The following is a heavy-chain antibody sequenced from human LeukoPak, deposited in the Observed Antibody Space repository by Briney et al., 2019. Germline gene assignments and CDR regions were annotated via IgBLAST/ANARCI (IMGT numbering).Heavy chain of an antibody. D-gene: IGHD3-9*01. CDR3: GKGVDSGCYNFERGANH. Sequence: GGSLRLSCAASGFTFTTYAMSWVRQASGKGLEWVSSVSGNGHHTYYADSVKGRFIISSDNSKNMVFLQMNSLRVEDTALYYCGKGVDSGCYNFERGANHWGQGTLVTVSS. J-gene: IGHJ5*02. V-gene: IGHV3-23*01. CDR2: VSGNGHHT. CDR1: GFTFTTYA.